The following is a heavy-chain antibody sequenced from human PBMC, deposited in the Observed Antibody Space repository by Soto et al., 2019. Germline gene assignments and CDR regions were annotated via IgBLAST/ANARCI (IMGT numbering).Heavy chain of an antibody. CDR2: TYYRSKWYN. CDR3: AREGCSGGSCLSGYYGMDV. CDR1: GDSVSGNSAA. Sequence: PSQTLSLTCDISGDSVSGNSAAWNWIRQSPSRGLEWLGRTYYRSKWYNDYALSVKGRITIKPDTSRNQFSLQLNSVTPDDTAVYYCAREGCSGGSCLSGYYGMDVWGQGTTVTVSS. D-gene: IGHD2-15*01. J-gene: IGHJ6*02. V-gene: IGHV6-1*01.